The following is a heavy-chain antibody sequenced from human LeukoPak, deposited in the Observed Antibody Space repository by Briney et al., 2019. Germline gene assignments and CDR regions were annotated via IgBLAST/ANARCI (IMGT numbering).Heavy chain of an antibody. CDR3: AKQWVDC. D-gene: IGHD1-26*01. Sequence: PGGSLRLSCAASGFTFNNYAMNWVRQAPGKGLEWVSAISESGDKTHYADSVKGRFTTSRDNSQNTLYLQMNSLRAEDTALYYCAKQWVDCWGQGTLVTVSS. CDR1: GFTFNNYA. V-gene: IGHV3-23*01. J-gene: IGHJ4*02. CDR2: ISESGDKT.